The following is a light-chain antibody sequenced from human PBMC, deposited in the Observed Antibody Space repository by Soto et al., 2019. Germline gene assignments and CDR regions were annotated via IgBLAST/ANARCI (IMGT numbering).Light chain of an antibody. Sequence: SVLTQPPSASGTPGQRVTISCSGSSSNIRSNAVNWYHQLPGTAPKLLIYSNNQRPSGVPDRFSGSKSGTSASLAISGLQSEDEADYYCAAWDDIMNGYVFATGTKVTVL. CDR2: SNN. J-gene: IGLJ1*01. CDR3: AAWDDIMNGYV. CDR1: SSNIRSNA. V-gene: IGLV1-44*01.